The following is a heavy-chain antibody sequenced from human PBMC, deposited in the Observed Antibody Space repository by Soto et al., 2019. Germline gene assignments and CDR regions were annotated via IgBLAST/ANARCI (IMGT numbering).Heavy chain of an antibody. J-gene: IGHJ3*02. CDR2: IMPMLGVR. CDR3: TIGSWSGEVFDI. V-gene: IGHV1-69*02. D-gene: IGHD2-21*01. CDR1: GGTFSTYS. Sequence: QVQLVQSGAEVKKPGSSVKVSCKDSGGTFSTYSMFWVRQAPGQGLEWMGRIMPMLGVRNYAQRFQDRVTITADKSTATVHMELSSSRSEDTALYYCTIGSWSGEVFDIWGQGTMVTVSS.